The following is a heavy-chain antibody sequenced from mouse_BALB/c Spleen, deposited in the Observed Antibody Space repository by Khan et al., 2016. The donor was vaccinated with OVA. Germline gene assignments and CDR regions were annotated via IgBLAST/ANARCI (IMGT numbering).Heavy chain of an antibody. J-gene: IGHJ3*01. CDR2: ISYSGRT. V-gene: IGHV3-2*02. D-gene: IGHD4-1*01. Sequence: EVQLVESRPGLVKPSQSLSLTCTVTGYSITSDYAWNWIRQFPGNKLEWMGYISYSGRTSYNPSLKSRISVTRDTSKNQFFLQLNSVTTEDTATYYCAMGRTYWGQGTLVTVSA. CDR1: GYSITSDYA. CDR3: AMGRTY.